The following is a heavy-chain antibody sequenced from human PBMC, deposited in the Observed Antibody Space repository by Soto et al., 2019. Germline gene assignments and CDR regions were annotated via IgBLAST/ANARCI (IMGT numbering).Heavy chain of an antibody. CDR3: AKDRVWDYDFWSGEWKGNYYYGMDV. Sequence: GGSLRLSCAASGFTFASYAMSWVRQAPGKGLEWVSLISAPGVGSYYADSVKGRFTISRDNSKNTIYLQMDSLRADDTALYYCAKDRVWDYDFWSGEWKGNYYYGMDVWGQGTTVTVCS. J-gene: IGHJ6*01. V-gene: IGHV3-23*01. CDR2: ISAPGVGS. CDR1: GFTFASYA. D-gene: IGHD3-3*01.